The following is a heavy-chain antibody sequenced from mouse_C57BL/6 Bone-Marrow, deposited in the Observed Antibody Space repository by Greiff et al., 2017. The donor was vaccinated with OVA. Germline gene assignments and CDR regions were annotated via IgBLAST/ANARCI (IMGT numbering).Heavy chain of an antibody. V-gene: IGHV1-64*01. Sequence: VQLQQPGAELVKPGASVKLSCKASGYSFTSYWMHWVKQRPGQGLEWIGMLHPSSGCTNYNEQFKSKATLTVDKSSSTAYMQLSSLTSEDTAVYSWTRYIRTATYTACCDDDWGKGTTLTVSS. CDR2: LHPSSGCT. CDR1: GYSFTSYW. J-gene: IGHJ2*01. D-gene: IGHD4-1*01. CDR3: TRYIRTATYTACCDDD.